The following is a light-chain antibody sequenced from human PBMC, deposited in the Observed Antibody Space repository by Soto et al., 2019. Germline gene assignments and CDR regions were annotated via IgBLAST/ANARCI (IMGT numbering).Light chain of an antibody. Sequence: QPVLTQPPSASGTPGQRVIISCSGGTSNFGGNTANWYQQFPGTAPKVLIYSNNQRPSGVPDRFSGSKSGTSASLAISGLQSEDEADYYCAAWDDSLNAWVFGGGTKLTVL. CDR2: SNN. CDR1: TSNFGGNT. J-gene: IGLJ3*02. V-gene: IGLV1-44*01. CDR3: AAWDDSLNAWV.